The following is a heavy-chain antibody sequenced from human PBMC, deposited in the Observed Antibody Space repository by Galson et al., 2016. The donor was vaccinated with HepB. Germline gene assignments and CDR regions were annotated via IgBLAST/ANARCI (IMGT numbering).Heavy chain of an antibody. CDR3: ARTEFGEVGTTTSMVGY. CDR2: VFHSGST. CDR1: GGSVSSHNW. J-gene: IGHJ4*02. V-gene: IGHV4-4*02. D-gene: IGHD1-26*01. Sequence: SETLSPTCAVSGGSVSSHNWWSWVRQPPGKGLEWIGEVFHSGSTNHNPSLKSRVNISVDTSKNQFTLKISSVTAADSAVYYCARTEFGEVGTTTSMVGYWGQGTLVTVSS.